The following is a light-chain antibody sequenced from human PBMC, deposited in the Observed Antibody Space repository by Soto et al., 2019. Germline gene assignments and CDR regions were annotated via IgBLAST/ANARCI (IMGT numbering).Light chain of an antibody. V-gene: IGLV2-14*01. CDR3: SSFTSARTLYV. CDR2: EVS. J-gene: IGLJ1*01. Sequence: QSALTQPASVSGSPGQSITIPCAGTSSDVGGYKYVSWYQQNPGKAPKLIIYEVSSRPSGVSNRFSGSKSGNMASLTISGLQAEDEADYYCSSFTSARTLYVFGSGTKVTV. CDR1: SSDVGGYKY.